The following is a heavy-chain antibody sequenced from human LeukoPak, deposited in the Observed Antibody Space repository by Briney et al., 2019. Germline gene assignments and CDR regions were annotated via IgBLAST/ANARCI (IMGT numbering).Heavy chain of an antibody. D-gene: IGHD6-13*01. Sequence: GGPLRLSCAASGFTFSSYAMSWVRQAPGKGLEWVSAVSGSGGSTYYADSVKGRFTISRDNSKNTLYLQMNSLRAEDTAVYYCAKGTAAAGIPWFDPWGQGTLVTVSS. CDR2: VSGSGGST. CDR3: AKGTAAAGIPWFDP. CDR1: GFTFSSYA. V-gene: IGHV3-23*01. J-gene: IGHJ5*02.